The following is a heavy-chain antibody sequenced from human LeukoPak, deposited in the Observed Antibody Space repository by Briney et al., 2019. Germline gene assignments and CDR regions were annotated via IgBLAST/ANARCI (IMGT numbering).Heavy chain of an antibody. CDR2: IVGSGGNM. Sequence: GGSLRLSCAASGFSFSSYAMSWVRQAPGKGLQWVSAIVGSGGNMYYADSVKGRFTISRDNSKNTLYLQMNSLRAEDTAVYYCANRYGSGSYYNPYSFDYWGQGTLVTVSS. D-gene: IGHD3-10*01. V-gene: IGHV3-23*01. CDR3: ANRYGSGSYYNPYSFDY. CDR1: GFSFSSYA. J-gene: IGHJ4*02.